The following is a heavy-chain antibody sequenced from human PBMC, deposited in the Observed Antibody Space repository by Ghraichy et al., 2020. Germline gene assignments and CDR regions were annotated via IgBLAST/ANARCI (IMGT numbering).Heavy chain of an antibody. J-gene: IGHJ6*02. V-gene: IGHV3-21*01. Sequence: GGSLRLSCAASGFTFSSYSMNWVRQAPGKGLEWVSSISSSSSYIYYADSVKGRFTISRDNAKNSLYLQMNSLRAEDTAVYYCARGLYYYDSSGYYPYYYGMDVWGQGTTVTVSS. CDR3: ARGLYYYDSSGYYPYYYGMDV. D-gene: IGHD3-22*01. CDR1: GFTFSSYS. CDR2: ISSSSSYI.